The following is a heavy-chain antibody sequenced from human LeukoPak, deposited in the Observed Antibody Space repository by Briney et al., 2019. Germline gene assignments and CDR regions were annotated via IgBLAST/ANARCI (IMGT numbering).Heavy chain of an antibody. V-gene: IGHV4-59*08. CDR1: GGSIYTYY. CDR3: ARTARVLDP. J-gene: IGHJ5*02. Sequence: PSETLSLTCTVSGGSIYTYYWSWIRQPPGRGLEWIGYIYYSGSTNYNPSLKSRVTISVDTSKNQFSLKLSSVTAADTAVYYCARTARVLDPWGQGTLVTVSS. CDR2: IYYSGST.